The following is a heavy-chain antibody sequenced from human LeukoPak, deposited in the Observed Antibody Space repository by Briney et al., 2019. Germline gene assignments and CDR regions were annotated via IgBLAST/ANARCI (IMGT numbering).Heavy chain of an antibody. CDR2: ISQRSIT. D-gene: IGHD5-12*01. Sequence: SETLSLTCGASGCTISGTNWCSWVHQPPGERLELTGIISQRSITYYNASLRSRLTMSRYESKNQVSLHLTSLTAEATAVYYCSRESGPSFPFGFWGQGTLVSVHS. J-gene: IGHJ4*02. CDR3: SRESGPSFPFGF. CDR1: GCTISGTNW. V-gene: IGHV4-4*02.